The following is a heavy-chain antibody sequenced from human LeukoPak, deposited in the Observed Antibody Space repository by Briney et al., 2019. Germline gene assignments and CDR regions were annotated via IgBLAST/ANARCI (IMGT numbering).Heavy chain of an antibody. CDR2: INHGGST. V-gene: IGHV4-34*01. CDR3: ARSIVGATRWVVSWDLSADYFDY. CDR1: GGSFSAYY. J-gene: IGHJ4*02. D-gene: IGHD1-26*01. Sequence: SETLSLTCAVYGGSFSAYYWSWIRQPPGKGLEWIGEINHGGSTNYNPSLKSRVTISVDTSKNQFSLKLSSVTAADTAVYYCARSIVGATRWVVSWDLSADYFDYWGQGTLVTVSS.